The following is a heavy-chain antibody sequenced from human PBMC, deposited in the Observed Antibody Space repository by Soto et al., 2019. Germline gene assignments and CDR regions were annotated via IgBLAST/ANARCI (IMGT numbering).Heavy chain of an antibody. V-gene: IGHV3-7*03. D-gene: IGHD2-2*01. CDR1: GFTFSSYW. CDR3: AREAGGSCSSTSCYYYYGMDV. Sequence: EVQLVESGGGLVQPGGSLRLSCAASGFTFSSYWMSWVRQAPGKGLEWVANIKQDGSEKYYVDSVKGRFTISRDNAKNSLYLQMNSLRAEDTAVYYCAREAGGSCSSTSCYYYYGMDVWGQGTTVTVSS. J-gene: IGHJ6*02. CDR2: IKQDGSEK.